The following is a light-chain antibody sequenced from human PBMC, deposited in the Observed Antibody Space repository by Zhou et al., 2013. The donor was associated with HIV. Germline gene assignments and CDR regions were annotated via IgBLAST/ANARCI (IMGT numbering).Light chain of an antibody. Sequence: QSALTQPASVSGSPGQSITISCTGTSSDVGGYNYVSWYQQHPGKAPKLMIYDVSKRPSGVSNRFSGSKSGNTASLIISGLQAEDEADYYCSSYTSSSTPVVFGGGTKLTGL. CDR3: SSYTSSSTPVV. CDR1: SSDVGGYNY. V-gene: IGLV2-14*01. J-gene: IGLJ2*01. CDR2: DVS.